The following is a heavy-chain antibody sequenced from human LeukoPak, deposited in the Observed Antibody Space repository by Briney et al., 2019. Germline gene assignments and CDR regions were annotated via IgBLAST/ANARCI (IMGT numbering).Heavy chain of an antibody. D-gene: IGHD5-18*01. CDR3: ARDLGGYNYGYSFYF. V-gene: IGHV4-4*07. CDR1: GGSISGYY. Sequence: SETLSLTCTVSGGSISGYYWNWIRQPAGKGLEWIGRIYTSGNTNYNPSLKSRVTMSVDTSKNQFFLKLFSVTAADTAVYYCARDLGGYNYGYSFYFWGQGALVTVSS. J-gene: IGHJ4*02. CDR2: IYTSGNT.